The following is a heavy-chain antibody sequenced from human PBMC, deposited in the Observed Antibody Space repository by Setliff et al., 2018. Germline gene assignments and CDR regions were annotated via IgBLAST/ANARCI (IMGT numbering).Heavy chain of an antibody. CDR1: GGTFSDYH. CDR2: ISGSGGSA. D-gene: IGHD3-3*01. J-gene: IGHJ6*03. V-gene: IGHV3-23*01. CDR3: ARGSRFYIGYYGNYYYNYMDA. Sequence: ETLSLTCAAYGGTFSDYHWTWVRQAPGKGLEWVSAISGSGGSADYADSVKGRFTISRDFANNSLSLQMNSLRAEDTAVYYCARGSRFYIGYYGNYYYNYMDAWGKGTTVTVSS.